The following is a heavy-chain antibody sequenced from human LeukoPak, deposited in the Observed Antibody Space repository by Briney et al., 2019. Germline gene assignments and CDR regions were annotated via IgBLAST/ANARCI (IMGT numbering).Heavy chain of an antibody. CDR2: IYTSGST. Sequence: SETLSLTCTVSGGSISSGSYYWSWIRQPAGKGLEWIGRIYTSGSTNYNPSLKSRVTISVDTSKNRFSLKLSSVTAADTAVYYCARDTPGDYYYYYYMDVWGKGTTVTISS. J-gene: IGHJ6*03. CDR1: GGSISSGSYY. V-gene: IGHV4-61*02. CDR3: ARDTPGDYYYYYYMDV.